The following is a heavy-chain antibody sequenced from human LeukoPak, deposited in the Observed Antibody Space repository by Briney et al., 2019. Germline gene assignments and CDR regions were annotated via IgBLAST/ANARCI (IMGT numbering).Heavy chain of an antibody. Sequence: PSETLSLTCTVSGGSISIGSYYWNWIRQPAGKGLEWIGRIYTSGSTNYNPSLKSRVTISVDTSKNQFSLKLSSVTAADTAVYYCARDRAFTLFGVARTVYYYYTDVWGKGTTVTVSS. CDR2: IYTSGST. D-gene: IGHD3-3*01. CDR1: GGSISIGSYY. J-gene: IGHJ6*03. CDR3: ARDRAFTLFGVARTVYYYYTDV. V-gene: IGHV4-61*02.